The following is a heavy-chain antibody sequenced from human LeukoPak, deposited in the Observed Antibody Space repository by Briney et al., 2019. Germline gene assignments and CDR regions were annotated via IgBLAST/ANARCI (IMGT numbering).Heavy chain of an antibody. CDR3: AKRRVVAAAGPDDY. CDR1: GFTFSSYT. J-gene: IGHJ4*02. D-gene: IGHD6-13*01. V-gene: IGHV3-23*01. CDR2: ISGSGGST. Sequence: GGSLRLSCAASGFTFSSYTMNWVRQAPGEGLEWVSAISGSGGSTYYADSVKGRFTISRDNSKNTLYLQMNSLRAEDTAVYYCAKRRVVAAAGPDDYWGQGTLVTVSS.